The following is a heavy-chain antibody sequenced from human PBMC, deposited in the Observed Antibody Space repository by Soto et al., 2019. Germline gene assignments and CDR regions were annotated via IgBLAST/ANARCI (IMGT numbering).Heavy chain of an antibody. D-gene: IGHD2-8*01. CDR3: ASMVYVDSYHVATPYYYYYYGMDV. CDR1: GGSISSSSYY. V-gene: IGHV4-39*01. CDR2: IYYSGST. Sequence: PSETLSLTCTVSGGSISSSSYYWGWIRQPPGNGLEWIGIIYYSGSTYYNPTLKSRVTISVDTSKNQFSLKLSSVTAADTTVYYCASMVYVDSYHVATPYYYYYYGMDVWGQGTTVTVSS. J-gene: IGHJ6*02.